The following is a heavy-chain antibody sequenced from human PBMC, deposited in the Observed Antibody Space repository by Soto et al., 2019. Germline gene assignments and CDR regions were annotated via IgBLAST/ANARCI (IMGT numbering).Heavy chain of an antibody. CDR3: AREGGESSDGLYYFDS. CDR1: GGPTSSDNY. D-gene: IGHD3-16*01. Sequence: LALTCTVSGGPTSSDNYWSWIRQPPGKGLEWIGHIYYSGNTDYNPSLKSRLAISIDTSKNQFSLKLSSVTAADTAVYFCAREGGESSDGLYYFDSWGQGSLVTVSS. J-gene: IGHJ4*02. CDR2: IYYSGNT. V-gene: IGHV4-30-4*01.